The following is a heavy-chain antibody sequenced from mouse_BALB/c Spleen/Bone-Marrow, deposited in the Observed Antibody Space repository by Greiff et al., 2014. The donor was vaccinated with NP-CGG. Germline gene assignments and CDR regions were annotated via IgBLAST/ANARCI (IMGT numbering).Heavy chain of an antibody. D-gene: IGHD1-1*01. V-gene: IGHV1-69*02. CDR1: GYTFTSYW. Sequence: QVQLQQPGAELVEPGASVKLSCKASGYTFTSYWMHWVKQRPGQGLEWIGEIDPSDSYTKYNQNFKGKATLTVDKSSSTAYIQLSSLTSEDSAVYYCARLGIYYYGSSYGAMDYWGQGTSVTVSS. J-gene: IGHJ4*01. CDR2: IDPSDSYT. CDR3: ARLGIYYYGSSYGAMDY.